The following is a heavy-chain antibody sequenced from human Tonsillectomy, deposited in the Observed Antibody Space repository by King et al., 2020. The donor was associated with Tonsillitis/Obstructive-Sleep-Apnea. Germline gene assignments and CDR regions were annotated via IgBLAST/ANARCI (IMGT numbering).Heavy chain of an antibody. J-gene: IGHJ5*02. D-gene: IGHD5-24*01. Sequence: QLVQSGAEVKKPGAAVKVSCKTSTNTFTGDYIHWVRQAPGQGLEWMGWINPNSGGTKYAQNFQGRVTMTRDTSISTVYVELSRLRSDDTAVYYCARDRGEGYKEFAPWGQGTLVTVSS. CDR3: ARDRGEGYKEFAP. CDR2: INPNSGGT. V-gene: IGHV1-2*02. CDR1: TNTFTGDY.